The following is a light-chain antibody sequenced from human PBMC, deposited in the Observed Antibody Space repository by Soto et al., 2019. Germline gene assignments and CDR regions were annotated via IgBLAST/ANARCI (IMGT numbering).Light chain of an antibody. J-gene: IGLJ2*01. CDR3: SSYTSSSTLDVV. Sequence: QSALTQPASVSGSPGQSITISCTGTSSDVGGYNYVSWYQQHPGKAPKLMIYEVSNRPSGVSNRFSDSKSGNTASLTISGLQAEVEADYYCSSYTSSSTLDVVFGGGTKVTVL. CDR1: SSDVGGYNY. CDR2: EVS. V-gene: IGLV2-14*01.